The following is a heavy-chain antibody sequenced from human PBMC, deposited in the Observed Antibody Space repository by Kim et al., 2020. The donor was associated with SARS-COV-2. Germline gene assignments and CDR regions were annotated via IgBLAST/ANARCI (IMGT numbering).Heavy chain of an antibody. V-gene: IGHV3-74*01. J-gene: IGHJ4*02. CDR2: INPDGSST. D-gene: IGHD3-9*01. CDR1: GFTFSSYS. Sequence: GGSLRLSCAASGFTFSSYSMHWVRQAPGKGLVWVSRINPDGSSTTYADSVKGRFSMSRDNAENTVYLQMNSLRAEDTAVYYCARTGYYGNYYFDSWGQGTLVTVSS. CDR3: ARTGYYGNYYFDS.